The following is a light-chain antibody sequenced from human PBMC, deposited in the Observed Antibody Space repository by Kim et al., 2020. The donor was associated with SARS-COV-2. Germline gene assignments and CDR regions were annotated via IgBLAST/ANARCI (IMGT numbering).Light chain of an antibody. CDR3: NSRGSNDNVL. CDR2: GKN. V-gene: IGLV3-19*01. CDR1: SLRRYY. Sequence: VALGQTFKITCQGDSLRRYYATWCQQKPGQAPIVVIYGKNNRPSGIPDRFSGSSSGDTASLTITGTQAGDEADYYCNSRGSNDNVLFGGGTQLTVL. J-gene: IGLJ2*01.